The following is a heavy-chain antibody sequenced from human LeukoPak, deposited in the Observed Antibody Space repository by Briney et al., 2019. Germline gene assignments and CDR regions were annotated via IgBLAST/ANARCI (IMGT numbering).Heavy chain of an antibody. CDR3: ARERGSGNYDY. J-gene: IGHJ4*02. Sequence: GGSLRLSCAASGFIFSSNIMNWVRQAPGKGLEWVSYITGSSNAIYYADSVKGRFTISRDSARNTLYLQMNSLRAEDSAVYYCARERGSGNYDYWGQGTLVTVSS. CDR2: ITGSSNAI. D-gene: IGHD3-10*01. V-gene: IGHV3-48*01. CDR1: GFIFSSNI.